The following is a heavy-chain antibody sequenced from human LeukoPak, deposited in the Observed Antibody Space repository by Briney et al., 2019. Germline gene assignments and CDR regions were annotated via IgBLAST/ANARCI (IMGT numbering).Heavy chain of an antibody. CDR3: ARSHSSGWFGWFDP. Sequence: ASVKVFCKASGYTFTGYYMHWVRQAPGQGLEWMGWNNPNSGGTNYAQKFQGRVTMTRDTSISTAYMELSRLRSDDTAVYYCARSHSSGWFGWFDPWGQGTLVTVSS. CDR2: NNPNSGGT. V-gene: IGHV1-2*02. J-gene: IGHJ5*02. D-gene: IGHD6-19*01. CDR1: GYTFTGYY.